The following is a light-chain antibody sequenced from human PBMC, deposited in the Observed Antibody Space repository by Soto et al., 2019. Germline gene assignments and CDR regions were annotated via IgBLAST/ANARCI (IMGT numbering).Light chain of an antibody. J-gene: IGKJ2*01. Sequence: DIQIKQSPSSRSSSVGDRVTITGRASQGIRHDLGWYQQKPGKAPKLLIYDASNLENGVPSRFSGSGSGTDFTLTISSLQPDDFTTYYCPEYTSHSYTFGQGTK. V-gene: IGKV1-17*01. CDR2: DAS. CDR1: QGIRHD. CDR3: PEYTSHSYT.